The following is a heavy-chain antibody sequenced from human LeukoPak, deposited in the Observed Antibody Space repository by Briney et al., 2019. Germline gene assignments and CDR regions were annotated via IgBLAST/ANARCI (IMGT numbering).Heavy chain of an antibody. CDR1: GFTFSSYG. CDR2: IRYDGSNK. CDR3: AKARDQWLAHDY. Sequence: GGSLRLSCAASGFTFSSYGMHWVRQAPGKGLEWVAFIRYDGSNKCYADSVKGRFTISRDNSKNTLYLQMNSLRAEDTAVYYCAKARDQWLAHDYWGQGTLVTVSS. D-gene: IGHD6-19*01. V-gene: IGHV3-30*02. J-gene: IGHJ4*02.